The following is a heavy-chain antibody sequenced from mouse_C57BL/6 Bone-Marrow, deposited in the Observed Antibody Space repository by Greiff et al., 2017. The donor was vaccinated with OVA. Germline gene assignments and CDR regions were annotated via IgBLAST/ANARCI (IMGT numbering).Heavy chain of an antibody. D-gene: IGHD2-14*01. V-gene: IGHV14-4*01. CDR2: IDPENGDT. J-gene: IGHJ2*01. CDR3: TIGSYYFDY. CDR1: GFNIKDDY. Sequence: EVQVVESGAELVRPGASVKLSCTASGFNIKDDYMHWVKQRPEQGLEWIGWIDPENGDTEYASKFQGKATITADTSSNTAYLQLSSLTSEDTAVYYCTIGSYYFDYWGQGTTLTVSS.